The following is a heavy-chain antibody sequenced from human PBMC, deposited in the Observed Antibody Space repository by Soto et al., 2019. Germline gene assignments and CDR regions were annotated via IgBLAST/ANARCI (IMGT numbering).Heavy chain of an antibody. Sequence: PGESLKISCKGSGYTFTRYAIGWVRQMPGKGLEWMGIIYPGESDPRYSPSFQGQVTISADKSISTAYLQWGSLKASDTAIYYCARRDFLPEGSSPNYFDCWGQGTLVTVSS. J-gene: IGHJ4*02. D-gene: IGHD3-10*01. CDR2: IYPGESDP. V-gene: IGHV5-51*01. CDR3: ARRDFLPEGSSPNYFDC. CDR1: GYTFTRYA.